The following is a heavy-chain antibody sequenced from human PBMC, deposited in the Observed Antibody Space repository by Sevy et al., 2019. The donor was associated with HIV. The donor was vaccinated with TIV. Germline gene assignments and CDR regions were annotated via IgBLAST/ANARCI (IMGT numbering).Heavy chain of an antibody. J-gene: IGHJ4*02. V-gene: IGHV4-38-2*01. CDR3: ARVVRGDHFDY. Sequence: SETLSLTCGVSGYSISNGYYWGWIRQPPGKGLEWIGSSHNSGRTFYNPSLKSRVSISLDMSKNEFSLKLRSVTAADTAVYFCARVVRGDHFDYWGQGTLVTVSS. CDR2: SHNSGRT. D-gene: IGHD1-26*01. CDR1: GYSISNGYY.